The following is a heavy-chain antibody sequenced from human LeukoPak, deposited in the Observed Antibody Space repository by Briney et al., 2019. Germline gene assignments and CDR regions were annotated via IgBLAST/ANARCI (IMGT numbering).Heavy chain of an antibody. CDR3: ARDGDYGDYEY. V-gene: IGHV4-61*02. CDR1: GGCISSGSHY. Sequence: TLSLTCAVSGGCISSGSHYWCWIRQPAGKGLEWIGRIHSSGSTNYNPSLKSRVSISADTSKNQFSLKLTSVTAADTAVYYCARDGDYGDYEYWGQGTLVTVSS. J-gene: IGHJ4*02. D-gene: IGHD4-17*01. CDR2: IHSSGST.